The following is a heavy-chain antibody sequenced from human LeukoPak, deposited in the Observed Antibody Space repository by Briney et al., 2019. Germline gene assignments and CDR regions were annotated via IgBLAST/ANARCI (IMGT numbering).Heavy chain of an antibody. J-gene: IGHJ4*02. CDR2: IYSGGST. D-gene: IGHD3-10*01. CDR1: GFTVSSNY. V-gene: IGHV3-53*01. CDR3: ARDYYGSGSYE. Sequence: QPGGPLRLSCAASGFTVSSNYMSWVRQAPGKGLEWVSIIYSGGSTYYADSVKGRFTISRDNSKNTLYLQMNTLGAEDTAVYYCARDYYGSGSYEWGQGALVTVSS.